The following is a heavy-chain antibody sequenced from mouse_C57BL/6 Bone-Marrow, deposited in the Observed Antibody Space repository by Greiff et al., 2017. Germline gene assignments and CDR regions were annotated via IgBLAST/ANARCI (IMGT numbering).Heavy chain of an antibody. CDR1: EYEFPSHD. D-gene: IGHD1-1*01. CDR2: INSDGGST. Sequence: EVHLVESGGGLVQPGESLKLSCESNEYEFPSHDMSWVRKTPEKRLELVAAINSDGGSTYYPDTMERRFIISRDNTKKTLYLQMSSLRSEDTALYYCARGGYYGSSLWYFDVWGTGTTVTVSS. CDR3: ARGGYYGSSLWYFDV. V-gene: IGHV5-2*01. J-gene: IGHJ1*03.